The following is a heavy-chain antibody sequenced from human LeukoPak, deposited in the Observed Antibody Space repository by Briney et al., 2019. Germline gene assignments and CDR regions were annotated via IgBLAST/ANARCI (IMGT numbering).Heavy chain of an antibody. J-gene: IGHJ1*01. V-gene: IGHV3-30-3*01. Sequence: GGSLRLSCAASGFTFSSYAMHWVRQAPGKGLEWVAVISYDGSNKYYADSVKGRFTISRDNSKNTLDLQMNSLRAEDTAVYYCARAGGSSTWYVWYFQHWGQGTLVTVSS. CDR1: GFTFSSYA. CDR3: ARAGGSSTWYVWYFQH. D-gene: IGHD6-13*01. CDR2: ISYDGSNK.